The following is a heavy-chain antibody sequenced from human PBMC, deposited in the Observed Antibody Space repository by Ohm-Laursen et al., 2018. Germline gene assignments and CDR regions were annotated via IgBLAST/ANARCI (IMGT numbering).Heavy chain of an antibody. CDR1: GFTVSTNY. D-gene: IGHD3-3*01. J-gene: IGHJ4*02. CDR3: AKDLERATIFGVFTNIREFDH. CDR2: ISGSGGST. V-gene: IGHV3-23*01. Sequence: SLRLSCTASGFTVSTNYMSWVRQAPGKGLEWVSAISGSGGSTYYADSVKGRFTISRDNSKNTLYMQMSSLRADDTAVYYCAKDLERATIFGVFTNIREFDHWGQGTLVTVSS.